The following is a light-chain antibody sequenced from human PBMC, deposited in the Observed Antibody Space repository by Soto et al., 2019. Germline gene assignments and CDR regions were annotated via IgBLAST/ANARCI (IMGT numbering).Light chain of an antibody. CDR1: NIGSKS. V-gene: IGLV3-21*04. CDR3: QVWDSSSDHPEVV. J-gene: IGLJ2*01. CDR2: YDS. Sequence: SYELTQPPSVSVAPGKTARITCGGNNIGSKSVHWYQQKPGQAPVLVIYYDSDRPSGIPERFSGSNSGNTATLTISRVEAGDDADYYCQVWDSSSDHPEVVFGGGTKLTVL.